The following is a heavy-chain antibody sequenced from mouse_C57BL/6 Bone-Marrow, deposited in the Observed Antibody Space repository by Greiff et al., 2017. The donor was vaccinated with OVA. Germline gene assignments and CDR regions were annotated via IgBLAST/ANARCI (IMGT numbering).Heavy chain of an antibody. CDR1: GYTFTDYY. J-gene: IGHJ1*03. CDR3: ARRIPNYYGSSSWYFDV. D-gene: IGHD1-1*01. CDR2: INPNNGGT. Sequence: EVQLQQSGPELVKPGASVKISCKASGYTFTDYYMNWVKQSHGKSLEWIGDINPNNGGTSYNQKFKGKATLTVDKSSSSAYMELRSLTSEDSAVYYCARRIPNYYGSSSWYFDVWGTGTTVTVSS. V-gene: IGHV1-26*01.